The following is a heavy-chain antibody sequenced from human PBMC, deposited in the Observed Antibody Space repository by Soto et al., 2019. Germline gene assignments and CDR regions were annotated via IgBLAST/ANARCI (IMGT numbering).Heavy chain of an antibody. CDR2: IYYSGST. Sequence: SETLSLTCTVSGGSISSSSYYWGWIRQPPGKGLEWIGSIYYSGSTYYNPSLKSRVTISVDTSKNQFSLKLSSVTAADTAVYYCARSAQAFGVVYPKYYFEYWGQGTLVTVSS. J-gene: IGHJ4*02. D-gene: IGHD3-3*01. V-gene: IGHV4-39*01. CDR1: GGSISSSSYY. CDR3: ARSAQAFGVVYPKYYFEY.